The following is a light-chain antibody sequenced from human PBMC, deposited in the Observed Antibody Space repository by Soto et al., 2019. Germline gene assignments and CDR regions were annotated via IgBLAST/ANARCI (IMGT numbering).Light chain of an antibody. V-gene: IGLV4-69*01. Sequence: QAVVTQSPSASASLGASVKLTCTLSSGHSSYAIAWHQQQPEQGPRYLMKLDSDGSHTKGDAIPDRFSGSSSGAERYLTISSLQSEDEADYYCQTWGTGIHVVFGGGTKVTVL. CDR3: QTWGTGIHVV. CDR2: LDSDGSH. CDR1: SGHSSYA. J-gene: IGLJ2*01.